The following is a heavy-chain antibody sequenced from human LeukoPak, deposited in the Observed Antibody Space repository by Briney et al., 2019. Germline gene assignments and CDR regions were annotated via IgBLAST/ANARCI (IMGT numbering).Heavy chain of an antibody. D-gene: IGHD2-8*01. J-gene: IGHJ6*02. V-gene: IGHV3-9*01. CDR3: AKDRGYCTNGVCYTGDYYYGMDV. Sequence: GGSLRLSCAASGFTFDDYAMHWVRQAPGKGLEWVSGISWNSGSIGYAGSVKGRFTISRDSAKNSLYLQMNSLRAEDTALYYCAKDRGYCTNGVCYTGDYYYGMDVWGQGTTVTVSS. CDR1: GFTFDDYA. CDR2: ISWNSGSI.